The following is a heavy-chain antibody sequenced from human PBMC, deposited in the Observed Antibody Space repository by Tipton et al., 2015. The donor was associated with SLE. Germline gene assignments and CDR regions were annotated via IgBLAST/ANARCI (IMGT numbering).Heavy chain of an antibody. D-gene: IGHD3-16*01. CDR2: IYSGGSST. V-gene: IGHV3-23*03. CDR1: GFTFSSYA. J-gene: IGHJ3*02. Sequence: SLRLSCAASGFTFSSYAMSWVRQAPGKGLEWVSVIYSGGSSTYYADSVKGRFTISRDNSKNTLYLQMNSLGAEDTAVYYCAKDGGADAFDIWGQGTMVTVSS. CDR3: AKDGGADAFDI.